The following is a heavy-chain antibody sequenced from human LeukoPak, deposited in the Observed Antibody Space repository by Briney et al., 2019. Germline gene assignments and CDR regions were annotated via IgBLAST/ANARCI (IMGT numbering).Heavy chain of an antibody. D-gene: IGHD3-3*01. CDR2: IYTSGST. CDR1: GGSISSYY. V-gene: IGHV4-4*07. J-gene: IGHJ4*02. CDR3: ARRMGFWSGYYAYFDY. Sequence: SETLSLTCTVSGGSISSYYWSWIRQPAGKGLEWIGRIYTSGSTNYNPSLKSRVTMSVDTSKNQFSLKLSSVTAADTAVYYCARRMGFWSGYYAYFDYWGQGTLVTVSS.